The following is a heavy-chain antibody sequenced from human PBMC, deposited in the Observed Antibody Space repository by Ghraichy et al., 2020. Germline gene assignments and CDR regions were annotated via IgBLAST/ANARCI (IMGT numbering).Heavy chain of an antibody. J-gene: IGHJ4*02. V-gene: IGHV3-23*01. Sequence: GGPLRLSCAASGFTFSSYDMSWVRQAPGKGLEWVSTVSWSGGSTYYAASVKGRFTISRDNSKNTLYLQMNSLRAEDTAVYYCAKGKTTRLDYWGQGALVTASS. CDR3: AKGKTTRLDY. CDR2: VSWSGGST. CDR1: GFTFSSYD. D-gene: IGHD4-17*01.